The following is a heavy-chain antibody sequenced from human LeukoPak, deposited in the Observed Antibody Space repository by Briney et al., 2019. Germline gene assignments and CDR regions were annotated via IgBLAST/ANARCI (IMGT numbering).Heavy chain of an antibody. CDR1: GFTFSSYS. D-gene: IGHD6-13*01. CDR3: ARGYSSSWSIFDY. Sequence: GGSLRLSCAASGFTFSSYSMNWVRQAPGQGLEWVSSISSSSSYIYYADSVKGRFTISRDNAKNSLYLQMNSLRAEDTAVYYCARGYSSSWSIFDYWGQGTLVTVSS. V-gene: IGHV3-21*01. CDR2: ISSSSSYI. J-gene: IGHJ4*02.